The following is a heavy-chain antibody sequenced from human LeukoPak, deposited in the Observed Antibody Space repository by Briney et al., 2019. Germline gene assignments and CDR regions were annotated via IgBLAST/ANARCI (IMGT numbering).Heavy chain of an antibody. CDR1: GFTFSSYA. Sequence: PGGSLRLSCAASGFTFSSYAMSWVRQAPGKGLEWVSVISDSGGSRYSADSVKGRFTISRDNSKNTLYLQMNSLRAEDTAVYYCAKAASSSWPSYYYGMDVWGQGTTVTVSS. J-gene: IGHJ6*02. CDR2: ISDSGGSR. V-gene: IGHV3-23*01. CDR3: AKAASSSWPSYYYGMDV. D-gene: IGHD6-13*01.